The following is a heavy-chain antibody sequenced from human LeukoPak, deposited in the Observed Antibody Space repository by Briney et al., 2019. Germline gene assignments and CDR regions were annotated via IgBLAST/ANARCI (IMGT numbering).Heavy chain of an antibody. D-gene: IGHD3-10*01. J-gene: IGHJ6*03. V-gene: IGHV1-8*01. CDR2: MNPNSGNT. Sequence: ASVKVSCKASGYTFTSYDINWVRQATGQGLEWMGWMNPNSGNTGYAQKFQGRVTMTRDTSISTAYMELSRLRSDDTAVYYCAREGVTMVRGEDHYYYYYMDVWGKGTTVTISS. CDR3: AREGVTMVRGEDHYYYYYMDV. CDR1: GYTFTSYD.